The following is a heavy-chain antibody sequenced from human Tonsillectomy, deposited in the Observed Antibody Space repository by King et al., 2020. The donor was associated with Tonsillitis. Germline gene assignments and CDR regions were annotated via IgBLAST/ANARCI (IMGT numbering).Heavy chain of an antibody. Sequence: VQLVESGGGLVQPGRSLRLSCAASGFTFDDYAMHWVRQAPGKGLEWVSGISWNSGSTGYADSVKGRFTISRDNAKNSLYLQMNSLRAEDTALYYCAKVTYYGSGSYGFDYWGQGTLLTVSS. CDR2: ISWNSGST. D-gene: IGHD3-10*01. J-gene: IGHJ4*02. V-gene: IGHV3-9*01. CDR3: AKVTYYGSGSYGFDY. CDR1: GFTFDDYA.